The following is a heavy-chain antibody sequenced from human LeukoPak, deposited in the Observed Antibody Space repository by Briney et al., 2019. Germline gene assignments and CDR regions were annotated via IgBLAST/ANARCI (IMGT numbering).Heavy chain of an antibody. Sequence: ASVKVSCKASGGTFSSYAISWARQAPGQGLEWMGWISPNSGGTNYAQKFQGRVTMTRDTSISTAYMELSRLRSDDTAVYYCARAPTMIRTPPRAPLDIWGQGTMITVSS. D-gene: IGHD3-10*01. CDR2: ISPNSGGT. V-gene: IGHV1-2*02. J-gene: IGHJ3*02. CDR3: ARAPTMIRTPPRAPLDI. CDR1: GGTFSSYA.